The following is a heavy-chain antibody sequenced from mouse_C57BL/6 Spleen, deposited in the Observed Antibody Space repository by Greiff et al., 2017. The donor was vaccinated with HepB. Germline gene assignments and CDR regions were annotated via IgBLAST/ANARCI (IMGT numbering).Heavy chain of an antibody. V-gene: IGHV5-15*01. CDR2: ISNLAYSI. Sequence: EVQGVESGGGLVQPGGSLKLSCAASGFTFSDYGMAWVRQAPRKGPEWVAFISNLAYSIYYADTVTGRFTISREHAKNTLYLEMSSLRSEDTAMYYCARHYSNLYYAMDYWGQGTSVTVSS. CDR1: GFTFSDYG. J-gene: IGHJ4*01. D-gene: IGHD2-5*01. CDR3: ARHYSNLYYAMDY.